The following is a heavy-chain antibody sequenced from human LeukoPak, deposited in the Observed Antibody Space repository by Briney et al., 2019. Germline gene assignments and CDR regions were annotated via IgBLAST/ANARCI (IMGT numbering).Heavy chain of an antibody. J-gene: IGHJ6*02. CDR2: IYYSGST. CDR3: ARGYYYGSGSWDYYYYYGMDV. D-gene: IGHD3-10*01. V-gene: IGHV4-59*01. Sequence: SETLSLTCTVSGGSITNYYWSWIRQPPGKGLEWIGYIYYSGSTNYNPSLKSRVTISVDTSKNQFSLKLSSVTAADTAVYYCARGYYYGSGSWDYYYYYGMDVWGQGTTVTVSS. CDR1: GGSITNYY.